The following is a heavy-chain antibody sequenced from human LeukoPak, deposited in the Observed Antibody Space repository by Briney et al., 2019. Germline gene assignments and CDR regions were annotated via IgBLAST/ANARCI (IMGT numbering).Heavy chain of an antibody. CDR1: GFTFSSYS. D-gene: IGHD6-13*01. V-gene: IGHV3-21*01. CDR2: ISSSSSYI. CDR3: ARDPGGAAADNYGMDV. J-gene: IGHJ6*02. Sequence: GGSLRLSCAASGFTFSSYSMNWVRQAPGKGLEWVSSISSSSSYIYYADSVKGRFTISRDNAKNSLYLQMNSLRAEDTAVYYCARDPGGAAADNYGMDVWGQGTTVTVSS.